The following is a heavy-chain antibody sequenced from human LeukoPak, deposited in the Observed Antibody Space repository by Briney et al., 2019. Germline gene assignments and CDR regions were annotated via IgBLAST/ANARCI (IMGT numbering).Heavy chain of an antibody. CDR2: ISSSSSTI. CDR3: ARGRKGYDFWSGYYTDDWFDP. V-gene: IGHV3-48*01. D-gene: IGHD3-3*01. CDR1: GFTFSSYS. J-gene: IGHJ5*02. Sequence: GGSLRLSCAASGFTFSSYSMNWVRQAPGKGLEWVSYISSSSSTIYYADSVKGRFTISRDNAKNSLYLQMNSLRAEDTAVYYCARGRKGYDFWSGYYTDDWFDPWGQGTLVTVSS.